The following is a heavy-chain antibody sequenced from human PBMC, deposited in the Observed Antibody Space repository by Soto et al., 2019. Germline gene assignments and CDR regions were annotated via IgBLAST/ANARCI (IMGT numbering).Heavy chain of an antibody. CDR2: VYPGDSDA. V-gene: IGHV5-51*01. D-gene: IGHD1-26*01. Sequence: GESLKISCKASGYSFTNFWIGWVRQMPGKGLEWMGIVYPGDSDARYGPSFQGRVTFSVDKSINTAYVQWSSLKASDTAIYYCARQGWEVPRNYYGMDVWGQGTTVTVSS. CDR3: ARQGWEVPRNYYGMDV. J-gene: IGHJ6*02. CDR1: GYSFTNFW.